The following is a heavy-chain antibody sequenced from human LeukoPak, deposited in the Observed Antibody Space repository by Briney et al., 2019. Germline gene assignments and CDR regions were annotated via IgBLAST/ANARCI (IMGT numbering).Heavy chain of an antibody. Sequence: GGSLRLSCAASGFTFSSCWMSWVRQAPGKGLEWVANIKQDGSEKYYVDSVKGRFTISRDNAKNSLYLQMNSLRAEDTAVYYCARGAKGYYYDSSGYPPFDYWGQGTLVTVSS. CDR2: IKQDGSEK. CDR3: ARGAKGYYYDSSGYPPFDY. V-gene: IGHV3-7*01. J-gene: IGHJ4*02. D-gene: IGHD3-22*01. CDR1: GFTFSSCW.